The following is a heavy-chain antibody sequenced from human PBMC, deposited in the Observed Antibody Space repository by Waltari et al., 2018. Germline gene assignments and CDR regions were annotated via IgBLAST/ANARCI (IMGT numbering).Heavy chain of an antibody. CDR2: INPNSGGT. D-gene: IGHD3-16*01. CDR3: AKGGGPFGGVTPDLVFDY. J-gene: IGHJ4*02. V-gene: IGHV1-2*02. Sequence: QVQLVQSGAEVKKPGASVKVSCKASGYTFTGYYMHWVRQAPGQGLEWMGWINPNSGGTNYAQKFQGRVTMTRDNSKNTLYLQMNSLRAEDTAVYYCAKGGGPFGGVTPDLVFDYWGQGTLVTVSS. CDR1: GYTFTGYY.